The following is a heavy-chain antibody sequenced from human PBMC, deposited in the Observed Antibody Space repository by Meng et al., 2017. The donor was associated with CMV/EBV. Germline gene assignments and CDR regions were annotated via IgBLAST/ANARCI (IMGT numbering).Heavy chain of an antibody. CDR3: ARDRVYSSSWYGGFDY. D-gene: IGHD6-13*01. CDR2: ISYDGSNK. J-gene: IGHJ4*02. CDR1: GFTFSSYA. Sequence: GGSLRLSCAASGFTFSSYAMHWVRQAPGKGLEWVAVISYDGSNKYYADSVKGRFTISRDNSKNTLYLQMNSLRAEDTAVYYCARDRVYSSSWYGGFDYWGQGTLVTVSS. V-gene: IGHV3-30-3*01.